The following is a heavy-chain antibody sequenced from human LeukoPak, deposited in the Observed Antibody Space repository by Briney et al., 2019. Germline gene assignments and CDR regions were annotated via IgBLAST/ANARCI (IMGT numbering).Heavy chain of an antibody. J-gene: IGHJ4*02. Sequence: GGSLRLSCRASGFTFSNYAINWVRQAPGKGLEWVAAISYDGIDISYADSVRGRFTISRDNSKSTLSLQMNSLRAEDTAIYYCATYRQVLLPFDSWGQGTLVTVSS. CDR2: ISYDGIDI. CDR3: ATYRQVLLPFDS. CDR1: GFTFSNYA. D-gene: IGHD2-8*02. V-gene: IGHV3-30*03.